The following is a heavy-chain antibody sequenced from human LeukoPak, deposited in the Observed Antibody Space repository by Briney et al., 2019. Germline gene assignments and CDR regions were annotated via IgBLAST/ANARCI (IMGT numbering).Heavy chain of an antibody. J-gene: IGHJ4*02. CDR1: GGSISSSSYY. CDR2: IYYSGST. D-gene: IGHD6-19*01. CDR3: ARDLDSGWAKFDY. V-gene: IGHV4-39*02. Sequence: SETLSLTCTVSGGSISSSSYYWGWIRQPPGKGLEWIGSIYYSGSTYYNPSLKSRVTISVDTSKNQFSLKLSSVTAADTAVYYCARDLDSGWAKFDYWGQGTLVTVSS.